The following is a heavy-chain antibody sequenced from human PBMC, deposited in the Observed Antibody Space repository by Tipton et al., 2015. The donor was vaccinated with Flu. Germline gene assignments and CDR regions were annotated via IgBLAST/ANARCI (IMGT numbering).Heavy chain of an antibody. Sequence: TLSLTCTVSGGSINSGPYYWRCIRQPPGKGLEWIGYIYYSGSISYNPSLKSRVTISVDTSKNQFSLKLSSVTAADTAGYYCAREWGDAFDIWGQGTMVTVSA. D-gene: IGHD3-16*01. J-gene: IGHJ3*02. V-gene: IGHV4-61*01. CDR1: GGSINSGPYY. CDR3: AREWGDAFDI. CDR2: IYYSGSI.